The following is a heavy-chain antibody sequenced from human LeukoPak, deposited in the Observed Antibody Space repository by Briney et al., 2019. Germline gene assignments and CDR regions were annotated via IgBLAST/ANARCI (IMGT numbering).Heavy chain of an antibody. CDR2: IYYSGST. Sequence: SETLSLTCTVSGGSISSYYWSWIRQPPGKGLEGIGYIYYSGSTNYNPSLKSRVTISVDTSKNQFSLKLSSVTAADTAVYYCAREYYYDSSGYYLWGQGTLVTVSS. CDR1: GGSISSYY. D-gene: IGHD3-22*01. J-gene: IGHJ4*02. V-gene: IGHV4-59*12. CDR3: AREYYYDSSGYYL.